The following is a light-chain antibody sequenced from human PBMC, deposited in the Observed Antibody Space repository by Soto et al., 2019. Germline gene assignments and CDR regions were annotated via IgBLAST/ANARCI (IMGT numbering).Light chain of an antibody. CDR2: DAS. V-gene: IGKV3-11*01. J-gene: IGKJ2*01. CDR3: QQRSNWPPMYT. CDR1: QSVSSY. Sequence: EIVLTQSPATLSLSPGERATLSCRASQSVSSYLAWCQQKPGQAPRLLIYDASNRATGIPARFSGSGSGTDFTLTISSLEPDDFAVYYCQQRSNWPPMYTFGQGTKLEIK.